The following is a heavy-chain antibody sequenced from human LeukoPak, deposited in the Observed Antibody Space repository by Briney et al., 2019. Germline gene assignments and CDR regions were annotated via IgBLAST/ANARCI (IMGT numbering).Heavy chain of an antibody. CDR2: ISGSGGST. D-gene: IGHD5/OR15-5a*01. CDR1: GFTFSSYT. V-gene: IGHV3-23*01. J-gene: IGHJ4*02. CDR3: AKVGYSVTTYYFDR. Sequence: AGSLRLSCAASGFTFSSYTMTWVRQAPGKGLEWVSGISGSGGSTYYADSVKGRFTISRDNSKNTLYLQMNSLRAEDTAVYYCAKVGYSVTTYYFDRWGQGTLVTVSS.